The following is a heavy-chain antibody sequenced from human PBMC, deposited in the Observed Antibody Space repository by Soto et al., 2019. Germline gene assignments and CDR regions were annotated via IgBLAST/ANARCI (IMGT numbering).Heavy chain of an antibody. CDR1: GGSFSTFI. D-gene: IGHD3-10*01. J-gene: IGHJ4*02. CDR2: AIPMYNKP. CDR3: ATLPCGAYPPGIDF. V-gene: IGHV1-69*01. Sequence: QVQLVQSGAEVKRPGSSVKVSCKASGGSFSTFIISWVRQVPGQGLEWMGGAIPMYNKPNYAQKFQGRVTIPADASTRTAYMELRGLKSDDTALYYCATLPCGAYPPGIDFWGQGNLVTVSS.